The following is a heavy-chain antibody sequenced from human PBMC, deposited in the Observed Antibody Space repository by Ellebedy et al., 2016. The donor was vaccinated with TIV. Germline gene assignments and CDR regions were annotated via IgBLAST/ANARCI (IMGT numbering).Heavy chain of an antibody. V-gene: IGHV2-5*02. CDR2: IYGDDDK. CDR1: GFSLYDRGDG. Sequence: SGPTLVXPTPTLTLTCTFSGFSLYDRGDGVAWIRQPPGKALEWLARIYGDDDKHYSPSLKSRLTIAKDTSKNQVVLKMTNVDPADTGTYYCAHGTMARGEEYYQFYYGMAVWGQGTTVTVSS. CDR3: AHGTMARGEEYYQFYYGMAV. J-gene: IGHJ6*02. D-gene: IGHD3-10*01.